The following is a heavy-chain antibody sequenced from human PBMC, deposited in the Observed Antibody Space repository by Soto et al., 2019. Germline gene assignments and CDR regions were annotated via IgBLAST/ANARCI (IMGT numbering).Heavy chain of an antibody. CDR1: GGTFSSYA. Sequence: VQLVQSGAEVKKPGSSWKVSCKASGGTFSSYASSWVRQAPGHGLEWMGWFIPICGTANYAQKFQGRVTITADESTSAAYMERSSLRSEDTAVYYCARDALLHCSGGSCYSFDYWGQGTLVTVSS. V-gene: IGHV1-69*01. J-gene: IGHJ4*02. D-gene: IGHD2-15*01. CDR3: ARDALLHCSGGSCYSFDY. CDR2: FIPICGTA.